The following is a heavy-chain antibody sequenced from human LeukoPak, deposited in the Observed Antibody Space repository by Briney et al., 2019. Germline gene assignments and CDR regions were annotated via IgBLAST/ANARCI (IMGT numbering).Heavy chain of an antibody. CDR2: IYYSGNT. J-gene: IGHJ5*02. D-gene: IGHD2-2*01. Sequence: PSETLSLTCTVSGVSISSSNSYWGWIRQPPGKGLEWIGSIYYSGNTYYNASLKSQVSISIDTSKNQFSLRLTSVTAADTAVYYCARLQSIGYCSSTSCSHRGIDPWGQGTLVTVSS. V-gene: IGHV4-39*01. CDR1: GVSISSSNSY. CDR3: ARLQSIGYCSSTSCSHRGIDP.